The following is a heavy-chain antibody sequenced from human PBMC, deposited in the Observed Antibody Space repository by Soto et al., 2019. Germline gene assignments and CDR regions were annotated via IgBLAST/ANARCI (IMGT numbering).Heavy chain of an antibody. Sequence: GGSLRLSCAASGFTFSSYWMSWVRQAPGKGLEWVANIKQDGSEKYYVDSVKGRFTISRDNAKNSLYLQMNSLRAEDTAVYYGARDPVYGDYGYYYYYYMDVWGKGTTVTVSS. CDR3: ARDPVYGDYGYYYYYYMDV. CDR1: GFTFSSYW. V-gene: IGHV3-7*01. CDR2: IKQDGSEK. D-gene: IGHD4-17*01. J-gene: IGHJ6*03.